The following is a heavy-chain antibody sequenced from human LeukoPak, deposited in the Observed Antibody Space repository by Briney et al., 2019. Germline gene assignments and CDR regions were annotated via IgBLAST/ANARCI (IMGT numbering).Heavy chain of an antibody. CDR2: MNPNSGNT. V-gene: IGHV1-8*01. D-gene: IGHD3-22*01. Sequence: ASVTVSCKPSGYTFTSYDINWVRQAPGQGLEWMGWMNPNSGNTGYAQKFQGRVTMTRNTSISTAYMELSSLRSEDTAVYYCARGYYDSSGYPGAAVYYYGMDVWGQGTTVTASS. CDR3: ARGYYDSSGYPGAAVYYYGMDV. J-gene: IGHJ6*02. CDR1: GYTFTSYD.